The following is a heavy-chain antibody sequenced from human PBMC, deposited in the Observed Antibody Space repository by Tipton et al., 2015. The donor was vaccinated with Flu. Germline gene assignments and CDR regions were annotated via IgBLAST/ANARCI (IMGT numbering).Heavy chain of an antibody. CDR1: GGSISSSSYY. D-gene: IGHD2-15*01. CDR2: IYYSGST. Sequence: TLSLTCTVSGGSISSSSYYWGWIRQPPGKGLEWIGSIYYSGSTYYNPSLQSRVTISVDMSKNQFSLKLTSVAAADTAVYYCARGGGSPSYWGQGTLVTVSS. V-gene: IGHV4-39*07. CDR3: ARGGGSPSY. J-gene: IGHJ4*02.